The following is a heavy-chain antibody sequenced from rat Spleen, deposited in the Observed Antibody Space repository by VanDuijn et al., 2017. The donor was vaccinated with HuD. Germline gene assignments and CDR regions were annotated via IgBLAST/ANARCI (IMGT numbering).Heavy chain of an antibody. CDR3: ASLMYTPDYLGVMDV. V-gene: IGHV5-17*01. CDR1: GFTFSDYA. CDR2: ISYDGSST. D-gene: IGHD1-6*01. Sequence: EVQLVESGGGLVQPGRSLKFSCAASGFTFSDYAMAWVRQAPKKGLEWVATISYDGSSTYYRDSVKGRFTISRDNAKSTLYLQMDSLRSEDTATYYCASLMYTPDYLGVMDVWGQGASVTVSS. J-gene: IGHJ4*01.